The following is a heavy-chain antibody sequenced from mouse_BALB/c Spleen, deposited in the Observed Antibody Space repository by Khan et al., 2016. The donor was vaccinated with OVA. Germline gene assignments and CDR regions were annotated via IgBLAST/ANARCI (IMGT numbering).Heavy chain of an antibody. D-gene: IGHD2-1*01. V-gene: IGHV1S137*01. CDR3: VRGGGNSRFAY. Sequence: QVQLQQPGAGLVRPGVSVKISCKGSGYTFTDFAMHWVKQSHAKSLEWIGVISTYYGDATYNQNFKDKATMTVDKSSSTAYMELARLTSEDAGIVDGVRGGGNSRFAYWGQGTLVTVSA. CDR2: ISTYYGDA. CDR1: GYTFTDFA. J-gene: IGHJ3*01.